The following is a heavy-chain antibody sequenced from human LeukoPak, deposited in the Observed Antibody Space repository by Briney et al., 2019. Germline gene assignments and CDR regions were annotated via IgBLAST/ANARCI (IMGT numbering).Heavy chain of an antibody. CDR1: GFNFNTYT. Sequence: GGSLRLSCAASGFNFNTYTMNWVRQAPGKGLEWVSSISSDSSYIYYADAVHGRFTVSRDNAKYSLYLQMNSLRAEDTAVYYCVRGSYGAYDYWGQGTLVTVSS. CDR3: VRGSYGAYDY. D-gene: IGHD4-17*01. CDR2: ISSDSSYI. J-gene: IGHJ4*02. V-gene: IGHV3-21*01.